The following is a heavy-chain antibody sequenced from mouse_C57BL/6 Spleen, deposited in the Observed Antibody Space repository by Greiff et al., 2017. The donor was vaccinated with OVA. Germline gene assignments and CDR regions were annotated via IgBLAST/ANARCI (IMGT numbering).Heavy chain of an antibody. V-gene: IGHV1-72*01. Sequence: QVQLKQPGAELVKPGASVKLSCKASGYTFTSYWMHWVKQRPGRGLEWIGRIDPNSGGTKYNEKFKSKATLTVDKPSSTAYMQLSSLTSEDSAVYYCASFSTDYYYAMDYWGQGTSVTVSS. J-gene: IGHJ4*01. CDR1: GYTFTSYW. CDR2: IDPNSGGT. CDR3: ASFSTDYYYAMDY.